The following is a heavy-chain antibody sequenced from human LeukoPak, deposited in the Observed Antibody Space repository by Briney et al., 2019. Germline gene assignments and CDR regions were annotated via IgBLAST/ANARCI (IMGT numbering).Heavy chain of an antibody. CDR1: GGSVSSDSYY. Sequence: SETLSLTCTVSGGSVSSDSYYWSWIRQPPGKGLEWIGYIYYSGSTNYNPSLKSRVTISVDTSKNQFSLKLSSVTAADTAVYYCARAPGHIAARRGFWFDPWGQGTLVTVSS. CDR2: IYYSGST. V-gene: IGHV4-61*01. CDR3: ARAPGHIAARRGFWFDP. D-gene: IGHD6-6*01. J-gene: IGHJ5*02.